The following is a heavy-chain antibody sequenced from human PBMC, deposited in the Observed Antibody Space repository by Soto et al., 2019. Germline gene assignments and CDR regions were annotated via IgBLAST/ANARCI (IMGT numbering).Heavy chain of an antibody. J-gene: IGHJ4*02. Sequence: VKVSCKAYGGNFNNHVLNWARQAPGQPLEWVGGIFPIFGRTNHAQKFQGRVTISADESTRTIYLELSSLRSDDTAVHYCARDLEFRDGNISHLDYWGQGTLVTVSS. CDR2: IFPIFGRT. D-gene: IGHD3-10*01. CDR3: ARDLEFRDGNISHLDY. CDR1: GGNFNNHV. V-gene: IGHV1-69*13.